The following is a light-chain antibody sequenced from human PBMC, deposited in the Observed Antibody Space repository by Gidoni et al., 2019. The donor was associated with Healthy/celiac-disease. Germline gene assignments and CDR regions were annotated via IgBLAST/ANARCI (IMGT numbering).Light chain of an antibody. Sequence: IQMPQSPSSLSASVGDRVTITCRASQRISSYLDWYQQKPGKAPKLLIYAASSWQSGVPSRFSGSGSGTDFTLTISSLQPEDFATYYCQQSYSTLRTFGQGTKVEIK. CDR2: AAS. CDR1: QRISSY. V-gene: IGKV1-39*01. CDR3: QQSYSTLRT. J-gene: IGKJ1*01.